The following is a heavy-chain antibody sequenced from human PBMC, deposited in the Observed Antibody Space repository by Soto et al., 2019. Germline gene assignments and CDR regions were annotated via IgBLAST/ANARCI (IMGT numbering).Heavy chain of an antibody. V-gene: IGHV4-39*07. D-gene: IGHD3-22*01. CDR2: IYYSGST. Sequence: LSLTCTVSGGSISSSSYYWGWIRQPPGKGLEWIGSIYYSGSTYYNPSLKSRVTISVDTSKNQFSLKLSSVTAADTAVYYCARAANYYDSSGYYIFDYWGQGTLVTVSS. CDR3: ARAANYYDSSGYYIFDY. CDR1: GGSISSSSYY. J-gene: IGHJ4*02.